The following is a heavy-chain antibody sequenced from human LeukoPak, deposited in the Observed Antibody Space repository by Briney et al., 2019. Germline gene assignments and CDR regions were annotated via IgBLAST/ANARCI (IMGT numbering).Heavy chain of an antibody. J-gene: IGHJ4*02. CDR3: ARHPYDSTGMGFDY. CDR2: TYYSGSI. V-gene: IGHV4-59*08. Sequence: SETLSLTCTVSGGSISSYYWSWIRQPPGKGLEWIGYTYYSGSINYNPSLKSRVTISVDTSKNQFSLKLSSVTAADTAVYYCARHPYDSTGMGFDYWGQGTLVTVSS. CDR1: GGSISSYY. D-gene: IGHD3-22*01.